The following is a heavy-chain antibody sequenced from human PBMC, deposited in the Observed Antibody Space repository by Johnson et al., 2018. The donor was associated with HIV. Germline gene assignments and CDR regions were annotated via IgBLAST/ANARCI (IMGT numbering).Heavy chain of an antibody. V-gene: IGHV3-30*03. CDR1: GFTFSRYG. Sequence: VQLVESGGGLVQFGGSLRLSCVASGFTFSRYGMRWVRQAPGQGLECVAVVSYDGSNKYYADSVQGRCTMSRDTAKNTLYLQMNSLRAEDTAVYYCAGDYDSSGYTEKADAFDIWGQGTMVTVSS. D-gene: IGHD3-22*01. J-gene: IGHJ3*02. CDR3: AGDYDSSGYTEKADAFDI. CDR2: VSYDGSNK.